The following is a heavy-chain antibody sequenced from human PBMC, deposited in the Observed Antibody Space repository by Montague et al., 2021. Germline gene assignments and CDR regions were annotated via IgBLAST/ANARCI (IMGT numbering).Heavy chain of an antibody. CDR3: AHGIVAVSAAYYFDS. D-gene: IGHD2-2*01. V-gene: IGHV2-5*02. Sequence: PALVKPTQTLTLTCTFSGFSLSTSGVGVGWIRQPPGKALEWLALIYWDDDKRYSPSLKSRLTITKDTSKNQVVLTMTNMDPVDTATYYCAHGIVAVSAAYYFDSWGQGTLVTVSS. CDR1: GFSLSTSGVG. J-gene: IGHJ4*02. CDR2: IYWDDDK.